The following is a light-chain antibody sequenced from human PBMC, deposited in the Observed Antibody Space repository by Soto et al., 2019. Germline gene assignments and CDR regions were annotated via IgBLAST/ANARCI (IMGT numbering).Light chain of an antibody. J-gene: IGLJ1*01. CDR1: SSNIGSNY. CDR3: SSYTGGNPSYV. V-gene: IGLV1-47*01. CDR2: RNN. Sequence: QSVLTQPPSASGTPGQRVTISCSGSSSNIGSNYVYWYQQFPGTAPKLLIYRNNQRPSGVPDRFSGSKSGTSASLAISGLRSEDEADYYCSSYTGGNPSYVFGTGTKVTVL.